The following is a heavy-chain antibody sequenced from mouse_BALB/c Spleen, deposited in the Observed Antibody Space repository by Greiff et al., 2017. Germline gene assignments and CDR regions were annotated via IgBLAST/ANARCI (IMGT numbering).Heavy chain of an antibody. J-gene: IGHJ4*01. CDR1: GFTFSDYG. D-gene: IGHD2-10*02. V-gene: IGHV5-15*02. CDR2: ISNLAYSI. CDR3: ARVGYGNRYAMDY. Sequence: DVMLVESGGGLVQPGGSRKFSCAASGFTFSDYGMAWVRQAPGKGPEWVAFISNLAYSIYYADTVTGRFTISRENAKNTRYLEMSSLRSEDTAMYNCARVGYGNRYAMDYWGQGTSVTVTS.